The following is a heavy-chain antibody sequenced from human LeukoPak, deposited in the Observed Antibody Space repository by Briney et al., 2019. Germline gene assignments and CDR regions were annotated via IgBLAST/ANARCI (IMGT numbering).Heavy chain of an antibody. Sequence: GGSLRLSCAASGFTFSSYAMSWVRQAPGKGLEWVSAISGSGGSTYYADSVKGRFTISRDNSKNTLYLQMNSLRAEDTAAYYCARRAGAYSHPYDYWGQGTLVTVSS. CDR3: ARRAGAYSHPYDY. J-gene: IGHJ4*02. D-gene: IGHD4/OR15-4a*01. CDR2: ISGSGGST. V-gene: IGHV3-23*01. CDR1: GFTFSSYA.